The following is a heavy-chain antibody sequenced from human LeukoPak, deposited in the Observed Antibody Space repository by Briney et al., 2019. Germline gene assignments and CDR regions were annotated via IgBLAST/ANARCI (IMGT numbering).Heavy chain of an antibody. J-gene: IGHJ3*02. CDR3: ASGDAFDT. V-gene: IGHV1-8*03. Sequence: GASVKVSCKASGYTFTGYYMHWVRQAPGQGLEWMGRINPNSGNTGYAQKFQGRVTITRNTSISTAYMELSSLRSEDTAVYYCASGDAFDTWAQGTMVTVSS. CDR1: GYTFTGYY. CDR2: INPNSGNT.